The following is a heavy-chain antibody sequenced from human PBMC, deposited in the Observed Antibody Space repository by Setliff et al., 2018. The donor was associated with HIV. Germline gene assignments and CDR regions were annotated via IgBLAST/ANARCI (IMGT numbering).Heavy chain of an antibody. D-gene: IGHD3-22*01. CDR3: ARLDSSGYFVEY. CDR1: GGSISSHY. CDR2: IYYTGST. Sequence: SETLSLTCSVSGGSISSHYWSWLRQPPGKGLEWIGYIYYTGSTNYNPSLKSRLTVSLDMSKDEFSLKLTSVTAADTAVYYCARLDSSGYFVEYWGQGTLVTVSS. V-gene: IGHV4-59*11. J-gene: IGHJ4*02.